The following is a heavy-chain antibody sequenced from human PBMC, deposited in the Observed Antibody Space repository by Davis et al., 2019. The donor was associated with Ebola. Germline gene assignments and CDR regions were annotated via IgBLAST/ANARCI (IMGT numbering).Heavy chain of an antibody. D-gene: IGHD3-3*01. CDR1: VGSISSHY. Sequence: SETLSLTCTVSVGSISSHYWSWIRQPPGKGLEWIGEIYHSGSTNYKPSLKSRVTMSVDTSKNQFSLKLSSVTAADTAVYYCARGRDYDFWSGHPRYMDVWGKGTTVTVSS. J-gene: IGHJ6*03. CDR3: ARGRDYDFWSGHPRYMDV. V-gene: IGHV4-59*11. CDR2: IYHSGST.